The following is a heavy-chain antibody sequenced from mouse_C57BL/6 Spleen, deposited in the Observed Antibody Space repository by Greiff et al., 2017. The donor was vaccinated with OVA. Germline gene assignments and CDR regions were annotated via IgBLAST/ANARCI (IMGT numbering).Heavy chain of an antibody. CDR1: GFTFSDYG. D-gene: IGHD1-1*01. CDR2: ISSGSSTI. Sequence: EVMLVESGGGLVKPGGSLKLSCAASGFTFSDYGMHWVRQAPEKGLEWVAYISSGSSTIYYADTVKGRFTISRDNAKNTLFLQMTSLRSEDTAMYYCARPGSSYVNWYFDVWGTGTTVTVSS. V-gene: IGHV5-17*01. J-gene: IGHJ1*03. CDR3: ARPGSSYVNWYFDV.